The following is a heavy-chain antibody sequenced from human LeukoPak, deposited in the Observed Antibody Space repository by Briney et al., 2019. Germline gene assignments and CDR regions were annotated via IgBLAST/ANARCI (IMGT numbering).Heavy chain of an antibody. Sequence: ASVKVSCKASGYTFTSYDINWVRQATGQGLEWMGWMNPNSGNTGYAQKFQGRATITRNTSISTAYMELSSLRSEDTAVYYCARASSGSPGEFDYWGQGTLVTVSS. CDR3: ARASSGSPGEFDY. V-gene: IGHV1-8*03. J-gene: IGHJ4*02. CDR2: MNPNSGNT. D-gene: IGHD1-26*01. CDR1: GYTFTSYD.